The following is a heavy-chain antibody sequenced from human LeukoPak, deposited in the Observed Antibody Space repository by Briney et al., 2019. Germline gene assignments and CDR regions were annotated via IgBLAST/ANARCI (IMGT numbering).Heavy chain of an antibody. J-gene: IGHJ1*01. CDR1: GFTLSTYW. CDR3: AREGFPPGVLH. CDR2: IKPDGSDK. D-gene: IGHD2-2*01. Sequence: GGSLRPSCEASGFTLSTYWMSWVRQAPGKGPECVANIKPDGSDKYYVDSMKGRFTISRDNARNSLYLQMNNLRAEDTAVYYCAREGFPPGVLHWGQGTLVTVSS. V-gene: IGHV3-7*01.